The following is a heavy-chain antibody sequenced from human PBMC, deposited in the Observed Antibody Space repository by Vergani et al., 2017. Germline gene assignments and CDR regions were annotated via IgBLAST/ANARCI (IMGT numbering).Heavy chain of an antibody. J-gene: IGHJ4*02. CDR1: GFTFSSYA. CDR2: ISGSGGST. CDR3: AKDHGEYSSSLPLAC. V-gene: IGHV3-23*01. Sequence: EVQLLESGGGLVQPGGSLRLSCAASGFTFSSYAMSWVRQAPGKGLEWVSAISGSGGSTYYADSVKGRFTISRDNSKNTLYLQMNSLRAEDTAVYYCAKDHGEYSSSLPLACWSQGTLVTVSS. D-gene: IGHD6-6*01.